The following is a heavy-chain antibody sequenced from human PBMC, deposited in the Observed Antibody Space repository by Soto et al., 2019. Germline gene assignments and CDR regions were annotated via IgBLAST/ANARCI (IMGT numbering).Heavy chain of an antibody. CDR3: AYTPVAPTVD. Sequence: GGSLRLSCAACGVTFCSYAMNWVRQAPGKGLEWVSTISGSGAHTYYADSVKGRFTISRDNSKNTLYLQMNSLRAEDTAVYYSAYTPVAPTVDWGQGTLVTVSS. J-gene: IGHJ4*02. CDR2: ISGSGAHT. CDR1: GVTFCSYA. D-gene: IGHD3-16*01. V-gene: IGHV3-23*01.